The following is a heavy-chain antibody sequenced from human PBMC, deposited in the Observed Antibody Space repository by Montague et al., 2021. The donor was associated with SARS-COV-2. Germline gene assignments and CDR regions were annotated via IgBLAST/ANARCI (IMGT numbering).Heavy chain of an antibody. CDR1: GFTFSSYA. J-gene: IGHJ6*02. CDR3: ARDRWMWDISGYYYGMDV. Sequence: SLRLSCAASGFTFSSYAMHWVRQAPGKGLEWVALISYDGSNKYYADSVKGRFTISRDNSKNTLYLQMNSLRAEDTAVYYCARDRWMWDISGYYYGMDVWGQGTTVTVSS. CDR2: ISYDGSNK. D-gene: IGHD1-26*01. V-gene: IGHV3-30*04.